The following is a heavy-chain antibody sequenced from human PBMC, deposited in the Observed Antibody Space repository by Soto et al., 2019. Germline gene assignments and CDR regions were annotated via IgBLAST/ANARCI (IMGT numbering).Heavy chain of an antibody. CDR1: GGSISDYY. CDR2: IYYSGTT. Sequence: PSETLSLTCTVSGGSISDYYWSWIRQPPGKGLEWIGYIYYSGTTNYSPSLKSRVTISVDTSKNQFSLELSSVTAADSAIYYCARQSGGYYYYGMDVWGQRTTVTVSS. J-gene: IGHJ6*02. D-gene: IGHD1-26*01. CDR3: ARQSGGYYYYGMDV. V-gene: IGHV4-59*08.